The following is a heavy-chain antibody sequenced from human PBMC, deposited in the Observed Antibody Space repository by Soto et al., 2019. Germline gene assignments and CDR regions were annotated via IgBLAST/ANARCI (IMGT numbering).Heavy chain of an antibody. CDR3: ARCRSYYYDSSGKKTYYFDY. Sequence: SETLSLTCTVSGGSVSSGSYYWSWIRQPPGKGLEWIGYIYYSGSTNYNPSLKSRVTISVDTSKNPFSLKLSSVTAADTAVYYCARCRSYYYDSSGKKTYYFDYWGQGTLVTVSS. CDR2: IYYSGST. J-gene: IGHJ4*02. CDR1: GGSVSSGSYY. D-gene: IGHD3-22*01. V-gene: IGHV4-61*01.